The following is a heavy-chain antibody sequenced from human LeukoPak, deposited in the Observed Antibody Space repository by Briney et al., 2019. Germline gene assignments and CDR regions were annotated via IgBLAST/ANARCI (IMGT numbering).Heavy chain of an antibody. CDR3: AKSGTRLWFGEYSTWFDP. D-gene: IGHD3-10*01. Sequence: GGSLRLSCAASGFTFSSYAMSWVRQAPGKGLEWVSAISGSGGSTYYADSVKGRFTISRDNSKNTLCLQMNSLRAEDTAVYYCAKSGTRLWFGEYSTWFDPWGQGTLVTVSS. CDR2: ISGSGGST. V-gene: IGHV3-23*01. CDR1: GFTFSSYA. J-gene: IGHJ5*02.